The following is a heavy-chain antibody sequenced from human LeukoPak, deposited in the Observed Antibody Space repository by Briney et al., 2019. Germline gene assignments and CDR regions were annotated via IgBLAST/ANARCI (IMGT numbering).Heavy chain of an antibody. V-gene: IGHV5-51*01. CDR2: IYLGGSDT. CDR1: GYSFTSYW. Sequence: GESLKISCQGSGYSFTSYWIGWVRQVPGKGLEWMGIIYLGGSDTSYSPSFQGQVTISADKSISTAYLQWSSLKASDTAIYYCARHSITGAFDYWGQGTLVTVSS. D-gene: IGHD7-27*01. J-gene: IGHJ4*02. CDR3: ARHSITGAFDY.